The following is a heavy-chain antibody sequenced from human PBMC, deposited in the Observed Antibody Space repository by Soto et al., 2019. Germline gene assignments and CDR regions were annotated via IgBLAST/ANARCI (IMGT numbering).Heavy chain of an antibody. J-gene: IGHJ6*02. D-gene: IGHD5-18*01. CDR1: GGTFSSYA. CDR2: IIPIFGTA. CDR3: AREGTAMDLRPYYYGMDV. Sequence: GASVKVSCKASGGTFSSYAISWVRQAPGQGLEWMGGIIPIFGTANYAQKFQGRVTITADKSTSTAYMELSSLRSEDTAVYYCAREGTAMDLRPYYYGMDVWGQGTTVTVSS. V-gene: IGHV1-69*06.